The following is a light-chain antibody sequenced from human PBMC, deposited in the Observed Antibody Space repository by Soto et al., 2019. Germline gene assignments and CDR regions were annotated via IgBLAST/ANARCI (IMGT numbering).Light chain of an antibody. CDR2: AAS. CDR3: QKYNSALT. J-gene: IGKJ5*01. V-gene: IGKV1-27*01. Sequence: DIQMTQSPYSLSASVGDRVTITCRASQGISNYLAWYQQKPGKVPKLLIYAASTLQSGVPSRFSGSGSGTAFTLTISSLQPEDVATYYCQKYNSALTFGQGTRLEIK. CDR1: QGISNY.